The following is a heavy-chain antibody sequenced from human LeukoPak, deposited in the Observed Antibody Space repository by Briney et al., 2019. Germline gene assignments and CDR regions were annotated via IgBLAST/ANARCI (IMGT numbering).Heavy chain of an antibody. D-gene: IGHD3-16*02. CDR2: ISGSGSST. CDR3: AKLLRGGIVRYLDY. CDR1: GFTFSNYA. J-gene: IGHJ4*01. Sequence: GGSLRLSCAASGFTFSNYAMIWVRQAPGRGLEWFSAISGSGSSTHYGDSVKGRFTISRDNSRNTLYLQLNRLRAEDTAVYYCAKLLRGGIVRYLDYWGHGTLVTVSS. V-gene: IGHV3-23*01.